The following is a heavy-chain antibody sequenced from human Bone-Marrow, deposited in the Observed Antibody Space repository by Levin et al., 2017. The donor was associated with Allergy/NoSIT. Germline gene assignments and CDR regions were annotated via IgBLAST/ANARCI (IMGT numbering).Heavy chain of an antibody. D-gene: IGHD1-26*01. V-gene: IGHV3-74*01. Sequence: LSLTCVASGFTLSNHWLHWVRQAPGKGLVWVSRINNDGSNIVYADPVKGRFTISRDSAKNTLYLQMNSLRADDTALYYCARVGGTSAAAYLGYWGQGTLVTVSS. CDR3: ARVGGTSAAAYLGY. CDR1: GFTLSNHW. CDR2: INNDGSNI. J-gene: IGHJ4*02.